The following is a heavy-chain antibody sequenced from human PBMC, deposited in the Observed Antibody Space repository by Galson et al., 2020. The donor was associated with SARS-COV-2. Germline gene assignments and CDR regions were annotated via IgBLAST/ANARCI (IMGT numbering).Heavy chain of an antibody. CDR3: ARGLRTTLGGWFDP. J-gene: IGHJ5*02. CDR1: GYSISSGYY. D-gene: IGHD1-1*01. V-gene: IGHV4-38-2*01. CDR2: IYHSGST. Sequence: SETLSLTCAVSGYSISSGYYWGWIRQPPGKGLEWIGSIYHSGSTYYNPSLKSRVTISVDTSKNQFSLKLSSVTAADTAVYYCARGLRTTLGGWFDPWGQGTLVTVSS.